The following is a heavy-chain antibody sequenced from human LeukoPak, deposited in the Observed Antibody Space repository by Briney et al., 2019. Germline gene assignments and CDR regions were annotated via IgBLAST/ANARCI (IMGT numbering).Heavy chain of an antibody. CDR1: GFTLSSHW. V-gene: IGHV3-74*01. J-gene: IGHJ4*02. CDR2: INGDGSKT. Sequence: PGGSLRLSCAASGFTLSSHWMDWVRQAPGKGLVWVSNINGDGSKTFYADSVKGRFTISRDNAKNTVYLQMNSLTVEDTAVYYCARGTVIAPVIDYWGQGTLVTASS. CDR3: ARGTVIAPVIDY. D-gene: IGHD6-13*01.